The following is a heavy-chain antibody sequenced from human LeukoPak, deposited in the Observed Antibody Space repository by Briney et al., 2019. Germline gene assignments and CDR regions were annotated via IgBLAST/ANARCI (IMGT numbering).Heavy chain of an antibody. CDR1: GGSISSGGYS. V-gene: IGHV4-30-4*07. J-gene: IGHJ5*02. CDR3: ARLFRTSYWFDQFNWFDP. D-gene: IGHD2-2*01. CDR2: IYYSGST. Sequence: SETLSLTCAVSGGSISSGGYSWSWIRQPPGKGLEWIGYIYYSGSTYYNPSLKSRVTISVDTSKNQFSLKLSSVTAADTAVYYCARLFRTSYWFDQFNWFDPWGQGTLVTVSS.